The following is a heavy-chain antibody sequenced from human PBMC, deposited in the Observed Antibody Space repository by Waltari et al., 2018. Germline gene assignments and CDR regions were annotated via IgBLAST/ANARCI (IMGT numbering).Heavy chain of an antibody. D-gene: IGHD6-19*01. Sequence: QVQLVQSGAEVKKPGASVKVTCKASGYTFTSYYMHWVRQAPGQGLEWMGIINPSGGSTSYAQKCQGRVTMTRDTSTSTVYMELSSLRSEDTAVYYCARETAVAGTCNYWGQGTLVTVSS. J-gene: IGHJ4*02. CDR3: ARETAVAGTCNY. V-gene: IGHV1-46*01. CDR2: INPSGGST. CDR1: GYTFTSYY.